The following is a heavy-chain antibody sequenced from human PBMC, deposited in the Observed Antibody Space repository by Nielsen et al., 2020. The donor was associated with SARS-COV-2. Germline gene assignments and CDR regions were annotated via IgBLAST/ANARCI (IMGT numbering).Heavy chain of an antibody. CDR3: ARSLARGWQLNWFDP. CDR2: IYYSGST. V-gene: IGHV4-59*01. Sequence: SETLSLTCTVSGGSISSYYWSWIRQPPGKGLEWIGYIYYSGSTNYNPSLKSRVTISVDTSKNQFSLKLSSVTAADTAVYYCARSLARGWQLNWFDPWGQGTLVTVSS. J-gene: IGHJ5*02. CDR1: GGSISSYY. D-gene: IGHD6-6*01.